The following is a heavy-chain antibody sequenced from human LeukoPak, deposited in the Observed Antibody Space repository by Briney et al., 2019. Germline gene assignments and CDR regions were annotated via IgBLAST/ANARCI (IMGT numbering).Heavy chain of an antibody. CDR1: GYSFTSYW. J-gene: IGHJ3*02. Sequence: GESLKISCKGSGYSFTSYWIGWVRQMPGKGLEWMGIIYPGDSDTRYSPSFQGQVTISADKSISTAYLQWSSLKASDTAMYYCARQEKRNYYDGSGYWVDAFDIWGQGTMVTVSS. D-gene: IGHD3-22*01. CDR2: IYPGDSDT. V-gene: IGHV5-51*01. CDR3: ARQEKRNYYDGSGYWVDAFDI.